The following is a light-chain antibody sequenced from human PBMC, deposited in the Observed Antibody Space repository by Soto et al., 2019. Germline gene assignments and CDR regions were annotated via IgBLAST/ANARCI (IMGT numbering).Light chain of an antibody. J-gene: IGLJ2*01. Sequence: QSVLTQPASVSGSPGQSITISCTGTSSDVGGYNYVSWYQQHPGKAPKLMIYDVSNRPSGVSNRFSGSKSGNTASLTISGLQAEDEADYYCSSYTSSNTLKFGGGTKVTVL. CDR3: SSYTSSNTLK. V-gene: IGLV2-14*01. CDR1: SSDVGGYNY. CDR2: DVS.